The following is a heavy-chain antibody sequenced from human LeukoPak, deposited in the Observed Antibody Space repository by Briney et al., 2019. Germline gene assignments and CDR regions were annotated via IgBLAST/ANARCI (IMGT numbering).Heavy chain of an antibody. J-gene: IGHJ4*02. CDR1: GFTFSSYE. D-gene: IGHD4-17*01. V-gene: IGHV3-23*01. CDR3: AKDYGSENDY. CDR2: ISGSGGST. Sequence: GGSLRLSCAASGFTFSSYEMNWVRQAPGKGLEWVSAISGSGGSTYYADSVKGRFTISRDNSKNTLYLQMNSLRAEGTAVYYCAKDYGSENDYWGQGTLVTVSS.